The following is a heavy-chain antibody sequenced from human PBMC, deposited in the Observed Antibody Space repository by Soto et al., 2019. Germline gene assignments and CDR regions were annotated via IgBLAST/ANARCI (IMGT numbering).Heavy chain of an antibody. CDR1: GFTFSRYA. CDR2: ITNGGLNT. J-gene: IGHJ4*02. V-gene: IGHV3-23*01. CDR3: AKGSASGSPSYFDF. Sequence: GGSLRLSCAGSGFTFSRYAMSWIRQTPGTGLEWVAAITNGGLNTYSADSVKGRFTISRDNSKGTLYLQMNSLRPEDTALYFCAKGSASGSPSYFDFWGQGTLVTVSS. D-gene: IGHD6-25*01.